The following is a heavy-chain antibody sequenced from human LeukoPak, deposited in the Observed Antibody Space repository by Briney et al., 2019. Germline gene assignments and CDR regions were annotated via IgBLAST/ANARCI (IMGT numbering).Heavy chain of an antibody. Sequence: SETLFLTCAVYGGTFSGYYWSWIRQTPGKGLEWIGGINHSGSTNKNPSLKSRVTISVDTSKNQFSLKLNSVTAADTAVYYCARGHVGSYVYYYYYGMDVWGQGTTVTVSS. V-gene: IGHV4-34*01. CDR1: GGTFSGYY. CDR2: INHSGST. D-gene: IGHD6-19*01. CDR3: ARGHVGSYVYYYYYGMDV. J-gene: IGHJ6*02.